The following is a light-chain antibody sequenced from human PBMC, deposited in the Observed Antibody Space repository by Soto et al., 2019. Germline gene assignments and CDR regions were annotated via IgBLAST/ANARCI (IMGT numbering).Light chain of an antibody. Sequence: QSALTQPASVSGSPGQSITISCTGTSSDVGAYNYVSWYRQHPGKAPKLMIYEVSNRPSGISHRFSGSKSGNTASLTISGLQAEDEADYYYTSYTQFSTLVFGGGTKLTVL. J-gene: IGLJ3*02. V-gene: IGLV2-14*01. CDR2: EVS. CDR1: SSDVGAYNY. CDR3: TSYTQFSTLV.